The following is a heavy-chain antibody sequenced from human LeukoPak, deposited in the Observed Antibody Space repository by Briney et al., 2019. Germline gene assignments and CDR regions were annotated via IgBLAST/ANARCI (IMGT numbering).Heavy chain of an antibody. CDR1: GGSISSSSYY. V-gene: IGHV4-39*01. J-gene: IGHJ4*02. D-gene: IGHD2-2*01. CDR3: ARHVDCSSTSCYNPTIDY. CDR2: IYYSGST. Sequence: SETLSLTCTVSGGSISSSSYYWGWICQPPGKGLEWIGSIYYSGSTYYNPSLKSRVTISVDTSKNQFSLKLSSVTAADTAVYYCARHVDCSSTSCYNPTIDYWGQGTLVTVSS.